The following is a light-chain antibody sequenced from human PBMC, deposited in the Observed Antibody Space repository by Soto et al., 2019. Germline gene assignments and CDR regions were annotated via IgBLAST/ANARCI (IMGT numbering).Light chain of an antibody. CDR2: GNS. CDR3: QSYDSSLRGYV. V-gene: IGLV1-40*01. J-gene: IGLJ1*01. Sequence: QSALTQPHSVSGAPGQRVTISCTGSSSNIGAGYDVHWYHQLPGTSPKVLIYGNSNRPSGVPDRFSGSKSGTSASLAITGLQAEDEADYYCQSYDSSLRGYVFGTGTKVTVL. CDR1: SSNIGAGYD.